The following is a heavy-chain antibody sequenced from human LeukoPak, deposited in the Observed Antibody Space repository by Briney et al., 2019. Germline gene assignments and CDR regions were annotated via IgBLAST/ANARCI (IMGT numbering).Heavy chain of an antibody. Sequence: VASVKVSCKTSGYSFTDYYMHWGRHAPGQGLEWMGWINPNSSGTSSAQKFQGRVTMTRDTSITTVYMEVSWLTSDDTAIYYCARADRLHGGPYLIGPWGQGTLVTVSS. CDR3: ARADRLHGGPYLIGP. CDR2: INPNSSGT. V-gene: IGHV1-2*02. CDR1: GYSFTDYY. J-gene: IGHJ5*02. D-gene: IGHD2-21*01.